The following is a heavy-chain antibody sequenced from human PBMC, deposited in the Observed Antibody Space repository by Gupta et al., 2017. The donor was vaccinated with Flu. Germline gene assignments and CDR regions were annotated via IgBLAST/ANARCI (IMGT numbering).Heavy chain of an antibody. D-gene: IGHD4-17*01. CDR1: GESLSRDNAA. CDR3: AKAIHGLCFEF. CDR2: AYFGSKWYF. V-gene: IGHV6-1*01. J-gene: IGHJ4*02. Sequence: QVQLQQSGPGLVKHSQTLSLDSVLFGESLSRDNAAWSWLRPSPSTGLAWLGRAYFGSKWYFDYAPSMKGRILLTQDTSKNQVSLQLNSVTPANTAVYYWAKAIHGLCFEFWGPGSPVTVSP.